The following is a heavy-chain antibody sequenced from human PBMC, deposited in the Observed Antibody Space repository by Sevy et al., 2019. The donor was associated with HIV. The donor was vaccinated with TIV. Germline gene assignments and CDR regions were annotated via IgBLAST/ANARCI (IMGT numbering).Heavy chain of an antibody. D-gene: IGHD3-22*01. CDR3: ARVNTHITTNYFDY. Sequence: SETLSLTCTVSGGSVSSGSYYWSWVRQPPGKGLEWIGYIYYSGSTNYNPSLKSRVTISVDTSKNQFSLKLSSVTAADTAVYYCARVNTHITTNYFDYWGQGTLVTVSS. CDR2: IYYSGST. J-gene: IGHJ4*02. V-gene: IGHV4-61*01. CDR1: GGSVSSGSYY.